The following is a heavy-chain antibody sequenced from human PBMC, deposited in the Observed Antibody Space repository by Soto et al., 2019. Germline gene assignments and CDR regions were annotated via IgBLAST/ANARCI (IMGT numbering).Heavy chain of an antibody. V-gene: IGHV3-33*01. CDR3: ARGGEAFGDYVRTNDADY. D-gene: IGHD4-17*01. J-gene: IGHJ4*02. CDR1: GFTFSSYG. Sequence: QVQLVESGGGVVQPGRSLRLSCAASGFTFSSYGMHWVRQAPGKGLERVAVIWYDGSNKYYADAVKGRFTISRDNSKNPMYLQMNSLRAEDTAVYYCARGGEAFGDYVRTNDADYWGQGTLVTVSS. CDR2: IWYDGSNK.